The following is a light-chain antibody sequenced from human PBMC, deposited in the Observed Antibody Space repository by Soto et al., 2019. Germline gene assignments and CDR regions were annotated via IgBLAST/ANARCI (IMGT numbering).Light chain of an antibody. CDR2: GTS. CDR1: QSVSSSY. V-gene: IGKV3D-20*02. CDR3: QQRGNWPPLFT. J-gene: IGKJ3*01. Sequence: EIVLTQSPGTLSLSPGERATLSCRASQSVSSSYLAWYQQKPGQAPRLLIYGTSSRATGIPDRFSGSGSGTDLTLTISSLEPDDFAVYYCQQRGNWPPLFTFGPGTKVDI.